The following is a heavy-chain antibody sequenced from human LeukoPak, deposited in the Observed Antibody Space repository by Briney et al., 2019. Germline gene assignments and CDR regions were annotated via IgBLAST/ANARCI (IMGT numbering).Heavy chain of an antibody. D-gene: IGHD6-13*01. CDR3: ARVSSKYSSSCWFDP. CDR1: GGSISSSSYY. J-gene: IGHJ5*02. Sequence: PSETLSLTCSVSGGSISSSSYYWGWIRQPPGKGLEWIGSIYYSGSTYYNPSLKSRVTISVDTSKNQFSLKLSSVTAADTAVYYCARVSSKYSSSCWFDPWGQGTLVTVSS. CDR2: IYYSGST. V-gene: IGHV4-39*07.